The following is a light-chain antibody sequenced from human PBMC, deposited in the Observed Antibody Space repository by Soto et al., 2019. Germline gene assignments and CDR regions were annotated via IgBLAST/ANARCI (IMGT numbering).Light chain of an antibody. CDR1: QNIISN. V-gene: IGKV3-20*01. CDR3: QQYGDSPLYT. CDR2: GAS. J-gene: IGKJ2*01. Sequence: EMVMTQSPATLSVSPGERATLSCRASQNIISNLAWYQQKPGQAPRLLIDGASSRATGVPDRFSGSGSGKDFTLTISILEPEDVAVYYCQQYGDSPLYTFGQVTKVDIK.